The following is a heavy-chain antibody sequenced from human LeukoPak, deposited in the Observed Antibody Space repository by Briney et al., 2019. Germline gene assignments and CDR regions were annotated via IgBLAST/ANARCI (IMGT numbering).Heavy chain of an antibody. CDR1: GFTFSSYG. CDR2: IRYDGSNK. Sequence: GGSLRLSCAASGFTFSSYGMSWVRQAPGKGLEWVAFIRYDGSNKYYADSVKGRFTISRDNSKNTLYLQMNSLRAEDTAVYYCAKAGEYYYYMDVWGKGTTVTISS. CDR3: AKAGEYYYYMDV. J-gene: IGHJ6*03. V-gene: IGHV3-30*02.